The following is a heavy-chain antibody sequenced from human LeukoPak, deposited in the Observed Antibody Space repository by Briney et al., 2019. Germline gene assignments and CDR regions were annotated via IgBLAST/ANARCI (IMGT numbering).Heavy chain of an antibody. J-gene: IGHJ4*02. CDR3: ATARSSTSCPHHFDY. D-gene: IGHD2-2*01. CDR1: GYTLTELS. CDR2: FDPEDGET. Sequence: ASVKVSCKVSGYTLTELSMHWVRQAPGKGLEWMGGFDPEDGETIYAQKFQGRVTMTEDTSTDTAYMELSSLRSEDTAVYYCATARSSTSCPHHFDYWGQGTVVTVSS. V-gene: IGHV1-24*01.